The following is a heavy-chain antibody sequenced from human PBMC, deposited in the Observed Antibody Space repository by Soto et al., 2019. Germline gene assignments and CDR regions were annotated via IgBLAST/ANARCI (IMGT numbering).Heavy chain of an antibody. CDR1: GGSISSYH. J-gene: IGHJ4*02. Sequence: SETLSVTCSVSGGSISSYHWSWIRQPPGKGLEWIGYIFYSGSTTYNPSLKSRVTISVDTSKNQFSLKLSSVTAADTAVYYCARQVRYYYESSGSYYFDFWGQGTLVTVSS. CDR2: IFYSGST. V-gene: IGHV4-59*08. CDR3: ARQVRYYYESSGSYYFDF. D-gene: IGHD3-22*01.